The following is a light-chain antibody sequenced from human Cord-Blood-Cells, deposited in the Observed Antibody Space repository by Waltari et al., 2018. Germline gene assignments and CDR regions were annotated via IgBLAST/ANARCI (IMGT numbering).Light chain of an antibody. J-gene: IGLJ1*01. CDR1: SSDVGGYTS. Sequence: QSALTQPPSASGSPGPSVTISCTGTSSDVGGYTSVSWYQQHPGKAPKLMIYEVSKRPSGVPDRFSGSKSGNTASLTVSGLQAEDEADYYCSSYAGSNNYVFGTGTKVTVL. V-gene: IGLV2-8*01. CDR2: EVS. CDR3: SSYAGSNNYV.